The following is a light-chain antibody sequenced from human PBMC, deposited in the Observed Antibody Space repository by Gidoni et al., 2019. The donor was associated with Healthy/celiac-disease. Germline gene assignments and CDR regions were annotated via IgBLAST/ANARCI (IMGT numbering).Light chain of an antibody. CDR1: SSNIGSNT. CDR3: AAWDDSLNGVV. J-gene: IGLJ2*01. V-gene: IGLV1-44*01. CDR2: SNK. Sequence: QSVLTQPPSASGTTGQRVTISCSGSSSNIGSNTVNWYQQLPGTSPKLLIYSNKQRPSGVPDRFSGSKSGTSASLAISGLQSEDAADYYCAAWDDSLNGVVFGVGTKLTVL.